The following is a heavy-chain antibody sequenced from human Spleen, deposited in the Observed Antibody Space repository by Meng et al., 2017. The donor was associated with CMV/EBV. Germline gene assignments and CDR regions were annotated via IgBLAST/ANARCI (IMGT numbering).Heavy chain of an antibody. D-gene: IGHD3-3*01. CDR1: GYTFTGYY. V-gene: IGHV1-2*02. CDR2: INPNSGGT. CDR3: ARYPFYYDFWSGYFYGMDV. J-gene: IGHJ6*02. Sequence: ASVKVSCKASGYTFTGYYMHWVRQAPGQGLEWMGWINPNSGGTNYAQKFQGRVTMTRDTSISTAYMELSRLRSDDTAMYYCARYPFYYDFWSGYFYGMDVWGQGTTVTVSS.